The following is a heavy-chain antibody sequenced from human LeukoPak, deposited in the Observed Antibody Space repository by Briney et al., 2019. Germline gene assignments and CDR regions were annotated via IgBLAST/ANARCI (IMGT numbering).Heavy chain of an antibody. D-gene: IGHD1-1*01. CDR2: IYYTGST. Sequence: PSETLSLTCAVSGASISGSGYYLGWLRQPPGKGLEWIGNIYYTGSTYYNASLQSRVTISIDMSKNQFSLRLSSVTAADTAMYYCVKRGGYGLIDYWGQGTLVTVFS. CDR1: GASISGSGYY. J-gene: IGHJ4*02. V-gene: IGHV4-39*01. CDR3: VKRGGYGLIDY.